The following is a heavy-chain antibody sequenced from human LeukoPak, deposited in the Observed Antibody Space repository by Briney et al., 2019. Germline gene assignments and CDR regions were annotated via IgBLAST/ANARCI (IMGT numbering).Heavy chain of an antibody. CDR2: ISAYNGNT. V-gene: IGHV1-18*01. J-gene: IGHJ5*02. CDR1: GYTFTSYG. CDR3: ARVIALGELSGVIDP. Sequence: ASVKVSCKASGYTFTSYGISWVRQAPGQGLEWMGWISAYNGNTNYAQKLQGRVTMTTDTSTSTAYMELRSLRSDDTAVYYCARVIALGELSGVIDPWGQGTLVTVSS. D-gene: IGHD1-26*01.